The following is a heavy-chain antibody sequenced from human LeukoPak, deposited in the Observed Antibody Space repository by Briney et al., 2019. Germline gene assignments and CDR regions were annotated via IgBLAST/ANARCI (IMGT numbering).Heavy chain of an antibody. J-gene: IGHJ4*02. V-gene: IGHV1-18*01. Sequence: ASVKVSCKASGYTFTSYGISWVRQAPGQGLEWMGWISAYNGNTNYAQKLQGRVTMTTDTSTSTAYTELRSLRSDDTAVYYCARDPTSGTFDYWGQGTLVTVSS. CDR1: GYTFTSYG. CDR3: ARDPTSGTFDY. CDR2: ISAYNGNT. D-gene: IGHD3-10*01.